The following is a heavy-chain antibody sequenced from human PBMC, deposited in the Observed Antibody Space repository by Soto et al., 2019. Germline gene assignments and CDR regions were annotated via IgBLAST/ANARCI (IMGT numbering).Heavy chain of an antibody. CDR1: GFTFDDYA. CDR3: ARVLCPGITGTYDFDY. CDR2: ISWNSGSI. Sequence: PGGSLRLSCAASGFTFDDYAMHWVRQAPGKGLEWVSGISWNSGSIGYADSVKGRFTISRDNAKNSLYLQMNSLRAEDTAVYYCARVLCPGITGTYDFDYWGQGTLVTVSS. V-gene: IGHV3-9*01. J-gene: IGHJ4*02. D-gene: IGHD1-7*01.